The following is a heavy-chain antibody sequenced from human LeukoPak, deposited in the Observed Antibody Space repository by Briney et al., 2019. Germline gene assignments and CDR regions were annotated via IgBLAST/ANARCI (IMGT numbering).Heavy chain of an antibody. D-gene: IGHD3-10*01. J-gene: IGHJ4*02. V-gene: IGHV3-30*18. Sequence: GSLRLSCVASGFVFSAYGMHWVRQAPGKGLEWVAVISHDGSNAFYADTVKGRIIISRDNSKSTLFLQMNSLRGEDTAVYYCAKGVGHYGSGSPDYWGQGTLVTVSS. CDR2: ISHDGSNA. CDR1: GFVFSAYG. CDR3: AKGVGHYGSGSPDY.